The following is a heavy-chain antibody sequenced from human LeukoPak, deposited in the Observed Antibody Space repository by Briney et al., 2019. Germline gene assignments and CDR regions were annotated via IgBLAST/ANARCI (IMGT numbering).Heavy chain of an antibody. CDR3: ARGYCYDSSGYLN. V-gene: IGHV4-59*01. J-gene: IGHJ4*02. CDR2: IYYSGST. D-gene: IGHD3-22*01. CDR1: GGSISSYY. Sequence: SETLSLTCTVSGGSISSYYWSWIRQPPGKGLEWIGYIYYSGSTNYNPSLKSRVTVSVDTSKNQFSLKLSSVTAADTAVYYCARGYCYDSSGYLNWGQGTLVTVSS.